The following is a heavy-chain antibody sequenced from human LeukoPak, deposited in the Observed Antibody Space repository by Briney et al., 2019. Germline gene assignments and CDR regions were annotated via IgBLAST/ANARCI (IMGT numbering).Heavy chain of an antibody. V-gene: IGHV3-30*18. J-gene: IGHJ5*02. CDR1: GFTFSSYG. CDR3: AKGNYYDSSGYP. D-gene: IGHD3-22*01. CDR2: ISYDGSNK. Sequence: PGGSLRLSCAASGFTFSSYGMHWVRQAPGKGLEWVAVISYDGSNKYYADSVKGRFTISRDNSKNTLYLQMNSLRAEDAAVYYCAKGNYYDSSGYPWGQGTLVTVSS.